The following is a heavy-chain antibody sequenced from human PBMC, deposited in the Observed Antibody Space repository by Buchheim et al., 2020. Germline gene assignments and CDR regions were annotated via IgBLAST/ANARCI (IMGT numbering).Heavy chain of an antibody. CDR1: GYSFTYYW. V-gene: IGHV5-51*01. D-gene: IGHD6-13*01. CDR3: ARHTAAAGTTHQADY. J-gene: IGHJ4*02. CDR2: IYPNDSDT. Sequence: EVQLVQSGAEVKEPGESLKISCKVSGYSFTYYWIGWVRQMPGKGLEWLGIIYPNDSDTRYSPSFQGQVTIPADKSISTAYLQWSSLKASDTAIYYCARHTAAAGTTHQADYWGQGTL.